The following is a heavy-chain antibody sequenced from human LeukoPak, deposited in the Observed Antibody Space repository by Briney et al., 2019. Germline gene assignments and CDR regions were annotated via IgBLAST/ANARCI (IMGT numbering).Heavy chain of an antibody. CDR3: ARGRYGGNSLEGYYAMDV. CDR1: GGSISSGGYY. CDR2: IYYSGST. D-gene: IGHD4-23*01. J-gene: IGHJ6*02. V-gene: IGHV4-31*03. Sequence: PSQTLSLTCTVSGGSISSGGYYWSWIRQHSGKGLEWIGYIYYSGSTYYNPSLKSRVTISVDTSKNQFSLKLSSVTAADTAVYYCARGRYGGNSLEGYYAMDVWGQGTTVTVSS.